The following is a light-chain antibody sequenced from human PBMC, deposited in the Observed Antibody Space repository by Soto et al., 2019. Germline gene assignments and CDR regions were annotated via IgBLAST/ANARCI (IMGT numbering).Light chain of an antibody. CDR3: QQYNDWPRT. CDR1: QSVSSN. CDR2: GAS. V-gene: IGKV3-15*01. Sequence: EIVMTQSPATLSVSPGERATLSCRASQSVSSNLAWYQQKPGQAPRLLIYGASTRATGIPARFSGSGSGTEFTLTISSLLSEDFSFYYCQQYNDWPRTFGHGTKV. J-gene: IGKJ1*01.